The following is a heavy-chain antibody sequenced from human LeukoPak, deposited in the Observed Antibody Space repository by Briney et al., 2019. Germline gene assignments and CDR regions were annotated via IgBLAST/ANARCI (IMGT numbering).Heavy chain of an antibody. J-gene: IGHJ4*02. D-gene: IGHD6-13*01. CDR2: IRSKAYGGTT. V-gene: IGHV3-49*04. CDR1: GFTFSSYA. CDR3: TRDGPGIATDY. Sequence: PGGSLRLSCAASGFTFSSYAMGWVRQAPGKGLEWVGFIRSKAYGGTTEYAASVKGRFTISRDDSKSIAYLQMNSLKTEDTAVYYCTRDGPGIATDYWGQGTLVTVSS.